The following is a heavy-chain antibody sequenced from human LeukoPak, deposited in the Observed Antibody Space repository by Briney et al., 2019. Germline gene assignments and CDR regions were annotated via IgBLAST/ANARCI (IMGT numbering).Heavy chain of an antibody. CDR2: VYYSGSS. V-gene: IGHV4-61*08. CDR1: GGSVSTAGYF. Sequence: SETLSLICTVSGGSVSTAGYFWSWIRQPPGGGPEWIGYVYYSGSSNYSPSLKTRVTISLDTSKNQFSLRLSSVTAADTAVYYCAHGRVATFFNYWGQGTLVTVSS. CDR3: AHGRVATFFNY. D-gene: IGHD5-12*01. J-gene: IGHJ4*02.